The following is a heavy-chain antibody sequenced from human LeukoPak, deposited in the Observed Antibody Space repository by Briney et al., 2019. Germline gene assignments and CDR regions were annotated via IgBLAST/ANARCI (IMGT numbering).Heavy chain of an antibody. J-gene: IGHJ4*02. D-gene: IGHD4-17*01. Sequence: ASVKVSRKASGYTFTSYAMNWVRQAPGQGLEWMGWINTNTGNPTYAQGFTGRFVFSLDTSVSTAYLQISSLKAEDTAVYYCARGYTKDMTSVTHFDYWGQGTLVTVSS. CDR3: ARGYTKDMTSVTHFDY. V-gene: IGHV7-4-1*02. CDR2: INTNTGNP. CDR1: GYTFTSYA.